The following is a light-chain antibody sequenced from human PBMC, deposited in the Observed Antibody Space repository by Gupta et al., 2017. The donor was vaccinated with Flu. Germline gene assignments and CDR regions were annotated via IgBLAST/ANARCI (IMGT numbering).Light chain of an antibody. CDR2: GAS. V-gene: IGKV3-20*01. Sequence: EIVLTRSPGTLSLSPGERATLSCRASQSVSSNYLAWYQQKPGQAPRLLIFGASIRATGIPDRFSGSGSETDFTLTISRLEPEDFAVYYCQQYGSSPRTFGQGTKVEI. CDR1: QSVSSNY. CDR3: QQYGSSPRT. J-gene: IGKJ1*01.